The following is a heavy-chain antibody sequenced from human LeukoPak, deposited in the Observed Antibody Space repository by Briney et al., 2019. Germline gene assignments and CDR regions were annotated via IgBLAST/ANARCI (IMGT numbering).Heavy chain of an antibody. D-gene: IGHD4-17*01. CDR2: ISGGGVRT. Sequence: PGGSLRLSCAASGFTLSSYGMSWVRQAPGKGLEWVSGISGGGVRTYYADSVKGRFTISRDDSKNTLYLQMNSQRAEDTAVYYCAQHLAVTRYWGQGTLVTVFS. J-gene: IGHJ4*02. V-gene: IGHV3-23*01. CDR3: AQHLAVTRY. CDR1: GFTLSSYG.